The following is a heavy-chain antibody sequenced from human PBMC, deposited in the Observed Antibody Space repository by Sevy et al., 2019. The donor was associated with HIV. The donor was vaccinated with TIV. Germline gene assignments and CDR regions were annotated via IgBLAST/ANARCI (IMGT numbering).Heavy chain of an antibody. CDR3: ARRGPYGSGSYYPDYFDY. CDR2: ISGSGGST. CDR1: GFTFSSYA. J-gene: IGHJ4*02. Sequence: GGSLRLSCAASGFTFSSYAMSWVRQAPGKGLEWVSAISGSGGSTYYADSVKGRFTISRDNSKNMLYLQMNSLRAEDTAVYYCARRGPYGSGSYYPDYFDYWGQGTLVTVSS. V-gene: IGHV3-23*01. D-gene: IGHD3-10*01.